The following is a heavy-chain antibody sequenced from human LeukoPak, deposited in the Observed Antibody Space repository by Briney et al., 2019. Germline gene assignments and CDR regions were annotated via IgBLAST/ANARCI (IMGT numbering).Heavy chain of an antibody. V-gene: IGHV1-18*01. Sequence: ASVKVSCKASGYTFTSYGISWVRQAPGQGLEWMGWISAYNGNTNYAQKLQGRVTMTTDTSTSTAYMELRSLRSDDTAVYYCARRGKLARRGLGERMFDYRGQGTLVTVSS. CDR3: ARRGKLARRGLGERMFDY. D-gene: IGHD6-6*01. J-gene: IGHJ4*02. CDR2: ISAYNGNT. CDR1: GYTFTSYG.